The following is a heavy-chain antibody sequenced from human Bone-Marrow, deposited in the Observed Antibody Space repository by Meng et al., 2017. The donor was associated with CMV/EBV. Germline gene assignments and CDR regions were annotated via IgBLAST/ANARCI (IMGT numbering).Heavy chain of an antibody. CDR2: INPNSGGT. CDR1: GYTFTGYY. J-gene: IGHJ6*02. CDR3: ARAPPRSITETTGSDYYYGMDV. Sequence: ASVKVSCKASGYTFTGYYMHWVRQAPGQGLEWMGWINPNSGGTNYAQKFQGRVTMTRDTSISTAYMELSRLRSDDTAVYYCARAPPRSITETTGSDYYYGMDVWGQGTTATVSS. D-gene: IGHD1-7*01. V-gene: IGHV1-2*02.